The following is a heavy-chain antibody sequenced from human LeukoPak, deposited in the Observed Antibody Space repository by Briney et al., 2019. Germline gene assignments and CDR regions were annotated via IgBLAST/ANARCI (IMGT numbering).Heavy chain of an antibody. CDR3: AREPTTVSSLDY. V-gene: IGHV3-30*04. D-gene: IGHD4-17*01. J-gene: IGHJ4*02. CDR2: ISYDGSNK. CDR1: GFTFSSYA. Sequence: GGSLRLSCAASGFTFSSYAMHWVRQAPGKGLEWVAVISYDGSNKYYADSVKGRFTISRDNSKNTLYLQMNSLRAEDTAVYYCAREPTTVSSLDYWGQGTLVTASS.